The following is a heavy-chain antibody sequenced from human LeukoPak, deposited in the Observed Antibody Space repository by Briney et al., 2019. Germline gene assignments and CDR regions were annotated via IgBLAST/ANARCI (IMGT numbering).Heavy chain of an antibody. Sequence: PGGSLRLSCAASGFFFKAAYMNGVRQAPGKGLEWVGRITPCIDEYAAPVKGRFSISRDDSKSMVYLQMSSLVTDDTAVYYCVWSSTWEKRFYLDQWGQGTLVTVSS. CDR1: GFFFKAAY. D-gene: IGHD6-6*01. CDR3: VWSSTWEKRFYLDQ. CDR2: ITPCID. J-gene: IGHJ4*02. V-gene: IGHV3-15*01.